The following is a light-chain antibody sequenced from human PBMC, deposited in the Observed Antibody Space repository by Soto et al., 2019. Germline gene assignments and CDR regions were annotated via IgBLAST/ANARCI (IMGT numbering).Light chain of an antibody. CDR3: QQRTNWPLT. V-gene: IGKV3-11*01. J-gene: IGKJ4*01. CDR2: GVS. CDR1: HPVGDY. Sequence: VLTQSPATLSLSPGERATLSCRASHPVGDYFTWYHQKPGQAPRLLINGVSNRAAGVPDRFSGSGSGTDFTLTISSLEPDDFAVYYCQQRTNWPLTFGGGTKVEIK.